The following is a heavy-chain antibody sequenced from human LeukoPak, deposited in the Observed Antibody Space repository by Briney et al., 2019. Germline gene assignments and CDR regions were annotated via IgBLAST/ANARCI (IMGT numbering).Heavy chain of an antibody. CDR2: ISYDGSNK. J-gene: IGHJ6*02. CDR3: ARDLTAMVPLDV. V-gene: IGHV3-30-3*01. Sequence: PGGSLRLSCAASGFTFSSYAMHWVRQAPGKGLEWVAVISYDGSNKYYADSVKGRFTISRDNSKNTLYLQMNSLRAEDTAVYYCARDLTAMVPLDVWGQGTTVTVSS. CDR1: GFTFSSYA. D-gene: IGHD5-18*01.